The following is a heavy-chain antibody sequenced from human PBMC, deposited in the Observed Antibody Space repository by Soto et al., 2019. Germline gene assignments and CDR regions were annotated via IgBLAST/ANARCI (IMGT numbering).Heavy chain of an antibody. J-gene: IGHJ4*02. CDR2: ISWNSGSI. V-gene: IGHV3-9*01. CDR1: GFTFDDYA. CDR3: AKDWGVTGYYYFDY. Sequence: GGSLRLSCAASGFTFDDYAMHWVRQAPGKGLEWVSGISWNSGSIGYADSVKGRFTISRDNAKNSLYLQMNSLRAEDTALYYCAKDWGVTGYYYFDYWGQGTLVTVSS. D-gene: IGHD3-9*01.